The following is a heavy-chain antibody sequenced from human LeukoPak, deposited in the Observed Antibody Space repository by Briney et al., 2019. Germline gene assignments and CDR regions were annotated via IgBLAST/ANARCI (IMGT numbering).Heavy chain of an antibody. Sequence: PGGSLRLSCAASGFTFSSYEMNWVRQAPGKGLEWVSYISSSGSTIYYADSVKGRFTISRDNAKNSLYLQMNSLRAEDTAVYYCARPPGYCGGGSCYVDYWGQGTLVTVSS. V-gene: IGHV3-48*03. D-gene: IGHD2-15*01. CDR3: ARPPGYCGGGSCYVDY. CDR1: GFTFSSYE. J-gene: IGHJ4*02. CDR2: ISSSGSTI.